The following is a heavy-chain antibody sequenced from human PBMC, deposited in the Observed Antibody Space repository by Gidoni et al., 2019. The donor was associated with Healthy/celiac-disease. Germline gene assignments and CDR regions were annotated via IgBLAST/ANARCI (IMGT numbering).Heavy chain of an antibody. D-gene: IGHD3-3*01. CDR1: GGSISSSSYY. V-gene: IGHV4-39*01. CDR3: ASGGGALFWSGYLSWSDAVTPNWFDP. CDR2: IYYSGST. J-gene: IGHJ5*02. Sequence: QLQLQESGPGLVKPSETLSLTCTVSGGSISSSSYYWGWIRQPPGKGLEWIGSIYYSGSTYYNPSLKSRVTISVDTSKNQFSLKLSSVTAADTAVYYCASGGGALFWSGYLSWSDAVTPNWFDPWGQGTLVTVSS.